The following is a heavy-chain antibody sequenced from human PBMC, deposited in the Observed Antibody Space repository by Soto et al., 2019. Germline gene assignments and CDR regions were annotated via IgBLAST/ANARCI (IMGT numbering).Heavy chain of an antibody. V-gene: IGHV1-69*01. CDR3: GFGSSGYVEHYCFGMDV. CDR2: IIPIFGTV. D-gene: IGHD3-10*01. CDR1: GGTFSSYA. J-gene: IGHJ6*02. Sequence: QVHLVQSGAEVKKSGSSVKVSCKASGGTFSSYAISWVRQAPGQGLEWMGGIIPIFGTVNYAQNFQGRVTITADESTSTAYMELSSLRSEDTAVYYCGFGSSGYVEHYCFGMDVWGQGTTVTVSS.